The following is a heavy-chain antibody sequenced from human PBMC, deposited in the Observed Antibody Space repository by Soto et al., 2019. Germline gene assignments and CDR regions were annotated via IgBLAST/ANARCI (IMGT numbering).Heavy chain of an antibody. J-gene: IGHJ4*02. CDR1: GGPINCYY. CDR3: ARHERGWSYFDY. Sequence: SETLPLTSSVSGGPINCYYWSWTRQTPGKGLEWIGYIYYSGGTTNYNPSLRSRVTISLDKSNNFFSRTLSSVTAADTAVYYCARHERGWSYFDYWGQGALVTVSS. V-gene: IGHV4-59*01. D-gene: IGHD2-15*01. CDR2: IYYSGGTT.